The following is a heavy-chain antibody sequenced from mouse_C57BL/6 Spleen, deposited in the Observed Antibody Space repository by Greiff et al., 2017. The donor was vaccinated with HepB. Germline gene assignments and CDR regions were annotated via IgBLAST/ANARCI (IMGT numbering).Heavy chain of an antibody. J-gene: IGHJ4*01. D-gene: IGHD2-4*01. Sequence: VKLVESGPELVKPGASVKISCKASGYAFSSSWMNWVKQRPGKGLEWIGRIYPGDGDTNYNGKFKGKATLTADKSSSTAYMQLSSLTSEDSAVYFCAREGGYYDYDENYAMDYWGQGTSVTVSS. CDR1: GYAFSSSW. CDR2: IYPGDGDT. V-gene: IGHV1-82*01. CDR3: AREGGYYDYDENYAMDY.